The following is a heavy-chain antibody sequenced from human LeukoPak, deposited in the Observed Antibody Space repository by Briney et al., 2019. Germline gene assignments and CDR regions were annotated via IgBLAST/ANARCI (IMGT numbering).Heavy chain of an antibody. CDR1: GGSFSGYY. CDR2: INHGGST. CDR3: ASRPPYYYDSSGSNWFDP. J-gene: IGHJ5*02. Sequence: SETLSLTCAVYGGSFSGYYWSWIRQPPGKGLEWIGEINHGGSTNYNPSLKSRVTISVDTSKNQFSLKLSSVTAADTAVYYCASRPPYYYDSSGSNWFDPWGQGTLVTVSS. D-gene: IGHD3-22*01. V-gene: IGHV4-34*01.